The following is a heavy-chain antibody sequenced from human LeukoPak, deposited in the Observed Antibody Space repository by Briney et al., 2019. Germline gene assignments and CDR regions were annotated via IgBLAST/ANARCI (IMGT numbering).Heavy chain of an antibody. J-gene: IGHJ3*02. CDR2: LFSSSTYK. V-gene: IGHV3-21*01. D-gene: IGHD3-22*01. CDR1: GFTFSSYS. Sequence: GGSLRLSCAASGFTFSSYSMNWVRQAPGKGLEWVSSLFSSSTYKYYADSVKGRFTISRDNAKNSLYLQMNSLGGEDTAVYYCARMDDSSGYAFDIWGQGTMVTVSS. CDR3: ARMDDSSGYAFDI.